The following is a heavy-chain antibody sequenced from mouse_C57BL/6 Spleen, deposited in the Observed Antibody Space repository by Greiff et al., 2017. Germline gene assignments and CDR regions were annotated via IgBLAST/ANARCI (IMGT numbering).Heavy chain of an antibody. J-gene: IGHJ1*03. CDR2: IYPGDGDT. D-gene: IGHD2-2*01. Sequence: QVQLQQSGPELVKPGASVKISCKASGYAFSSSWMNWVKQRPGKGLEWIGRIYPGDGDTNYNGKFKGKATLTADKSSSTAYMQLSSLTSEDSAVYFCARKGTMVKNWYFDVWGTGTTVTVSS. CDR3: ARKGTMVKNWYFDV. CDR1: GYAFSSSW. V-gene: IGHV1-82*01.